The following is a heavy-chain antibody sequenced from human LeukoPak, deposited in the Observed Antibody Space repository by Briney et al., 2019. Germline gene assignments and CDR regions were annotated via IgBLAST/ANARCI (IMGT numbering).Heavy chain of an antibody. Sequence: PSGTLSLTCTVSGGSISSSSYYWGWIRQPPGKGLEWIGSIYYSGSTYYNPSLKSRVTISVDTSKNQFSLKLSSVTAADTAVYYCARDTYPFDYWGQGTLVTVSS. CDR2: IYYSGST. CDR1: GGSISSSSYY. J-gene: IGHJ4*02. V-gene: IGHV4-39*07. CDR3: ARDTYPFDY.